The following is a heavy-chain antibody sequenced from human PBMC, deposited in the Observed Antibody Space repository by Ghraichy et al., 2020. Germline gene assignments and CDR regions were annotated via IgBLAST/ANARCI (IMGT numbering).Heavy chain of an antibody. Sequence: SETLSLTCAVYGGSFSGYYWSWIRQSPGTGLEWIGEINHSGSTSYNPSLKSRVTISLDTSKNEFSLRLSFVTAADTAVYYCARDWGYSNYMDVWGKGTTVTFSS. CDR3: ARDWGYSNYMDV. J-gene: IGHJ6*03. CDR2: INHSGST. V-gene: IGHV4-34*01. CDR1: GGSFSGYY. D-gene: IGHD6-13*01.